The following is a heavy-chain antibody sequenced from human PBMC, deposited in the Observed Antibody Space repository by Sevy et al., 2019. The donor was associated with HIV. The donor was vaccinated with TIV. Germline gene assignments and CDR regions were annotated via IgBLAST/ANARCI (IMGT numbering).Heavy chain of an antibody. V-gene: IGHV3-23*01. CDR3: AKDSMLHPWGGYFDS. D-gene: IGHD2-2*01. CDR1: GLTFSSHA. CDR2: IGGSGETT. J-gene: IGHJ4*02. Sequence: GGSLRLSCAASGLTFSSHAMSWVRQPPGRGLEWVSAIGGSGETTSYADSVKGRFTISRDNSKNTLYLLMNGLRADDTAVYFWAKDSMLHPWGGYFDSWGQGTLVTVSS.